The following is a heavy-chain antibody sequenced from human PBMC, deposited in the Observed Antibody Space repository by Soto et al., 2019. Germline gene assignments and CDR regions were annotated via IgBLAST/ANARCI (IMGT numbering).Heavy chain of an antibody. CDR1: GRSFSGYY. CDR3: ARVGGFWSGRFDP. V-gene: IGHV4-34*01. J-gene: IGHJ5*02. Sequence: PPETLSLTCAVYGRSFSGYYWSWIRQPPGKGLEWIGEINHSGSTNYNPSLKSRVTISVDTSKNQFSLKLSSVTAADTAVYYCARVGGFWSGRFDPWGQGTLVTVSS. D-gene: IGHD3-3*01. CDR2: INHSGST.